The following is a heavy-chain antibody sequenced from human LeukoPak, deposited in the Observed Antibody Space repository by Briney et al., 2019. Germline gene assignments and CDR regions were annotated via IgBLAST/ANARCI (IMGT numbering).Heavy chain of an antibody. D-gene: IGHD5-18*01. CDR3: ARNRKDTAYYLDY. Sequence: SETLSLTCTVSGYSISSGYYWGWIRQPPGKGLEWIGSIYHSGSTYYNPSLKSRVTISVDTSKNQFSLKLSSVTAADTAVYYCARNRKDTAYYLDYWGQGTLVTVSS. V-gene: IGHV4-38-2*02. CDR1: GYSISSGYY. J-gene: IGHJ4*02. CDR2: IYHSGST.